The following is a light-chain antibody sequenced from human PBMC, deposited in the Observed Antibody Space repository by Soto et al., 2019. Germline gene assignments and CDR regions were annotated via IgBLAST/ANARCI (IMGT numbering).Light chain of an antibody. V-gene: IGKV3-20*01. CDR2: RVS. CDR3: QQYGNVPLT. CDR1: QSVSNRY. Sequence: VVLTQAPVTLSLSPGEGSTLSFRASQSVSNRYFAWYQQKPGKAPRLLLYRVSSRATGIPDRFSGSGSGTDFTLTISRLEPEDFAVYYCQQYGNVPLTFGGGTKVDIK. J-gene: IGKJ4*01.